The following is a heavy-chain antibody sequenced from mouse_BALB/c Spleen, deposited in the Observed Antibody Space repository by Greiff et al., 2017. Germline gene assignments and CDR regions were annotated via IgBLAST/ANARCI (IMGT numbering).Heavy chain of an antibody. CDR3: ARYYDYNWFAY. V-gene: IGHV1-7*01. D-gene: IGHD2-4*01. CDR1: GYTFTSYW. CDR2: INPSTGYT. J-gene: IGHJ3*01. Sequence: QVHVKQSGAELAKPGASVKMSCKASGYTFTSYWMHWVKQRPGQGLEWIGYINPSTGYTEYNQKFKDKATLTEDKSSSTAYMQLSSLTSEDSAVYYCARYYDYNWFAYWGQGTLVTVSA.